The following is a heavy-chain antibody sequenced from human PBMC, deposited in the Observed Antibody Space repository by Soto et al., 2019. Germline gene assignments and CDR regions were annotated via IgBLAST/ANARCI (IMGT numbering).Heavy chain of an antibody. CDR3: ARVNYGDYYYYYGMDV. V-gene: IGHV4-59*01. CDR2: IYYSGST. D-gene: IGHD4-17*01. J-gene: IGHJ6*02. Sequence: SETLSLTCTVSGGSISNYYWSWIRQPTGKGLEWIGYIYYSGSTNYNPSLKSRVTISVDTSKNQFSLKLNSVTAADTAVYYCARVNYGDYYYYYGMDVWGQGTTVTVSS. CDR1: GGSISNYY.